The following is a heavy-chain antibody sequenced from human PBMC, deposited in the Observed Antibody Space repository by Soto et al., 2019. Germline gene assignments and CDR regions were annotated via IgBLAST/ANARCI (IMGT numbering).Heavy chain of an antibody. D-gene: IGHD3-22*01. CDR1: GYTFTGYY. CDR3: ARPKDYDDCLDL. V-gene: IGHV1-3*01. J-gene: IGHJ4*02. Sequence: GASVKVSCKASGYTFTGYYMHWVRQAPGQRLKWMGWINAGNGNTKYSQKFQGRVTFTRDTSANTAYMELSSLISEDTAVYYCARPKDYDDCLDLWGQGTLVTVSS. CDR2: INAGNGNT.